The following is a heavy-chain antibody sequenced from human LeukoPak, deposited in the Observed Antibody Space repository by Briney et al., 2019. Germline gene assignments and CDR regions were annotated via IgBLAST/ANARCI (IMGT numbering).Heavy chain of an antibody. J-gene: IGHJ4*02. CDR2: ISGSGGST. CDR1: GFTFSSYA. D-gene: IGHD6-13*01. V-gene: IGHV3-23*01. Sequence: PGGSLRLSCAASGFTFSSYAMSWVRQAPGKGLEWVSAISGSGGSTYYADSVKGRFTISRDNSKNTLYLQMNSLRAEDTAVYYCAKQARRSSAAARYYFDYWGQGTLVTVSS. CDR3: AKQARRSSAAARYYFDY.